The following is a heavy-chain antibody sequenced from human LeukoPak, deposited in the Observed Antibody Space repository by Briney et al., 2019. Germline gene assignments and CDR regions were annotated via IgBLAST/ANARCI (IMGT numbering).Heavy chain of an antibody. Sequence: KTSETLSLTCAAYGGSLHNHFWSWIRLSPGEGLEWIGEVGDGEATNFNPSLKTRVAISTDRPKNQVSLKLKSVTDADTAIYYCARGGRQWYGERRNWFDPWGQGTQVTVSS. J-gene: IGHJ5*02. V-gene: IGHV4-34*01. CDR2: VGDGEAT. D-gene: IGHD3-10*01. CDR3: ARGGRQWYGERRNWFDP. CDR1: GGSLHNHF.